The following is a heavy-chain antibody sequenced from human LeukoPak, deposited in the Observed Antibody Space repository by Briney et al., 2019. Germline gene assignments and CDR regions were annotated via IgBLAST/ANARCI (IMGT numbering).Heavy chain of an antibody. D-gene: IGHD3-16*01. V-gene: IGHV4-38-2*01. CDR3: ARFHHVWETHGMDAFDL. CDR2: IYHSEST. Sequence: PSETLSLTCAVSGYSISRGYSWGWIRQPPGKGLEWIGNIYHSESTHYNPSLKSRVTISPDTSKNQFSLKLSSVTAADTAVYYCARFHHVWETHGMDAFDLWGQGTMVTVSS. CDR1: GYSISRGYS. J-gene: IGHJ3*01.